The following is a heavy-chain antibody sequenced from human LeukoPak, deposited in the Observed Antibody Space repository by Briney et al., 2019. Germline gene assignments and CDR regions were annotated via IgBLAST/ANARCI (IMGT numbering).Heavy chain of an antibody. J-gene: IGHJ4*02. CDR1: GGSFSGYY. Sequence: SETLSLTCAVYGGSFSGYYWSWIRQPPGKGLEWIGEINRGGSTNYNPSLKNRVTMSVDMSKNQFSLKVSSVTAADTAVYYCARGYGSGSYYEYWGQGTLVTVSS. D-gene: IGHD3-10*01. CDR2: INRGGST. V-gene: IGHV4-34*01. CDR3: ARGYGSGSYYEY.